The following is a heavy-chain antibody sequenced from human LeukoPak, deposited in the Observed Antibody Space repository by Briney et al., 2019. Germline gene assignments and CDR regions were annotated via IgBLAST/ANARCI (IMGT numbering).Heavy chain of an antibody. CDR3: ARDYPTTLTRPYHFDY. CDR2: INSVGTST. J-gene: IGHJ4*02. V-gene: IGHV3-74*01. CDR1: GFTLRSYW. D-gene: IGHD4-17*01. Sequence: GGSLRLSCEVSGFTLRSYWMHWVRQAPGKGLVWVSRINSVGTSTSYADSVKGRFTISRDTSKNTLYLQMNSLRAEDTAVYYCARDYPTTLTRPYHFDYWGQGTLVTVSS.